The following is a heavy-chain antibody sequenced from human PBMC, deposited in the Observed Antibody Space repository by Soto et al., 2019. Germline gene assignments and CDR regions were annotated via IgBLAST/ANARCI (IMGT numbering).Heavy chain of an antibody. J-gene: IGHJ4*02. CDR2: ITSDGRST. V-gene: IGHV3-74*01. D-gene: IGHD3-22*01. CDR3: ARTYDSSDYPLDY. CDR1: GFTFSSYW. Sequence: GGSLRLSCAASGFTFSSYWMHWVRQAPGKGLVWVSRITSDGRSTSYADSVKGRFTISRDNAKNTLYLQMNSLRAEDTAVYYCARTYDSSDYPLDYWGQGTLVTVSS.